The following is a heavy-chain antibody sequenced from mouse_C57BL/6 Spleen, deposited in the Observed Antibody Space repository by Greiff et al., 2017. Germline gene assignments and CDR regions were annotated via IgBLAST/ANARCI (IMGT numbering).Heavy chain of an antibody. CDR1: GYTFTDYY. V-gene: IGHV1-26*01. Sequence: VQLQQSGPELVKPGASVKISCKASGYTFTDYYMNWVKQSHGKSLEWIGDINPNNGGTSYNQKFKGKATLTVDKSSSTAYMELRSLTSEDSAVYYCARSVGTGYWGQGTTLTVSS. CDR2: INPNNGGT. CDR3: ARSVGTGY. D-gene: IGHD3-3*01. J-gene: IGHJ2*01.